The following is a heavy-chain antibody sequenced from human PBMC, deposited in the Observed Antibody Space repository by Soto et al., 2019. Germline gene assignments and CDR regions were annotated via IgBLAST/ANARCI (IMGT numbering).Heavy chain of an antibody. CDR1: GGSISSGDYY. D-gene: IGHD3-10*01. J-gene: IGHJ4*02. Sequence: SETLSLTCTVSGGSISSGDYYWSWIRQPPGKGLEWIGYIYYSGSTYYNPSLKSRVTISVDTSKNQFSLKLSSVTAADTAVYYCARAPRGNYGYPSYFDYWGQVTLVTVSS. CDR2: IYYSGST. CDR3: ARAPRGNYGYPSYFDY. V-gene: IGHV4-30-4*02.